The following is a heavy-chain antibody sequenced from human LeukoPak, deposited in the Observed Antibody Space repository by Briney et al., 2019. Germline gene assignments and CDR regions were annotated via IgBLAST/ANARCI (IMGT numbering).Heavy chain of an antibody. V-gene: IGHV3-15*01. CDR2: IKGEPDGGTT. Sequence: GGSRRLSCAASGFTFNTAWMSWVRQAPGKGLEWVGHIKGEPDGGTTHYAAPVKGRFFISRDDSKNTLYLYMNSLKSDDTAVYYCTTDRGITIRSLFDYWGQGTLVTVSS. CDR1: GFTFNTAW. D-gene: IGHD3-10*01. CDR3: TTDRGITIRSLFDY. J-gene: IGHJ4*02.